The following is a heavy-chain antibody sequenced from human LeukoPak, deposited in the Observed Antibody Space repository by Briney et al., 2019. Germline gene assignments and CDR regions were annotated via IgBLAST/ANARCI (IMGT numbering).Heavy chain of an antibody. CDR1: GYMFTSYG. D-gene: IGHD6-6*01. J-gene: IGHJ4*02. V-gene: IGHV1-8*01. CDR3: ARVAPYSSSPDY. Sequence: ASVKVSCKASGYMFTSYGINWVRQATGQGLEWMGWMNPNSGNTGHAQKSQGRVTMTRNTSISTAYMELSSLRSEDTAVYYCARVAPYSSSPDYWGQGTLVTVSS. CDR2: MNPNSGNT.